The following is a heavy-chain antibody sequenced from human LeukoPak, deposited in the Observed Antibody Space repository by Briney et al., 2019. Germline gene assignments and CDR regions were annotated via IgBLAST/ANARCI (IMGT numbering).Heavy chain of an antibody. CDR2: IIPIFGTA. J-gene: IGHJ6*04. Sequence: EASVKVSCKASGGTFSSYAISWVRQTPGQGLEWMGGIIPIFGTANYAQKFQGRVTITADKSTSTAYMELSSLRSEDTAVYYCARGPPYYYYGMDVWGKGTTVTVSS. V-gene: IGHV1-69*06. CDR3: ARGPPYYYYGMDV. CDR1: GGTFSSYA.